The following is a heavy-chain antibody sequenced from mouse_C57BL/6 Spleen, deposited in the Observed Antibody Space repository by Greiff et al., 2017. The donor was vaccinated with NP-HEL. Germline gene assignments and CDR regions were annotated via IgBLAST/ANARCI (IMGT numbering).Heavy chain of an antibody. CDR3: SGGEEGEEEEAAMDY. Sequence: VQLQQPGTELVKPGASVKLSCKASGYTFTSYWMHWVKQRPGQGLEWIGNINPSNGGTNYNEKFKSKATLTVDKSSSTAYMQLSSLTSEDAAVYDCSGGEEGEEEEAAMDYWGQGTSVTVSS. CDR2: INPSNGGT. CDR1: GYTFTSYW. J-gene: IGHJ4*01. V-gene: IGHV1-53*01. D-gene: IGHD1-1*02.